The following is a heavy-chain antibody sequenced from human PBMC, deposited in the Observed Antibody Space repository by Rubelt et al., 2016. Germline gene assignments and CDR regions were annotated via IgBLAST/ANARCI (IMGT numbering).Heavy chain of an antibody. D-gene: IGHD6-13*01. V-gene: IGHV4-59*08. J-gene: IGHJ4*02. Sequence: QVQLQESGPGLVQPSETLSLTCAVSGGSISRYFWSWIRQAPGKGLEWIGYIYYTGSTGYTPSLESQVTMSVDTSKNQFSLNLPSVTAADTAVYYWARHGRQHDGSSWYGFDFWGQGTLVTVSS. CDR3: ARHGRQHDGSSWYGFDF. CDR2: IYYTGST. CDR1: GGSISRYF.